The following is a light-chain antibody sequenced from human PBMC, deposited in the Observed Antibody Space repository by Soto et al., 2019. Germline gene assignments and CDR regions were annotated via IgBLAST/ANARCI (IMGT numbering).Light chain of an antibody. J-gene: IGKJ1*01. CDR3: QQYGSSSWT. CDR2: GAS. CDR1: QSVSSSY. V-gene: IGKV3-20*01. Sequence: EIVLTQSPCTLSLSPGERATLSCSASQSVSSSYLAWYQQKPGQAPRLLIYGASSRATGIPDRFSGSGSGTDFTLTISRLEPEDFAVYYCQQYGSSSWTFGQGTKVDIK.